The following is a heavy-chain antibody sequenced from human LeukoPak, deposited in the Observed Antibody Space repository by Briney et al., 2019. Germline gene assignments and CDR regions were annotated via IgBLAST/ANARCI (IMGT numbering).Heavy chain of an antibody. J-gene: IGHJ4*02. V-gene: IGHV3-23*01. CDR3: AKGLPRGLPAAEHFDY. CDR1: GFTFSGHA. CDR2: ISAGGSSS. Sequence: PGGSLRLSCAVSGFTFSGHAMSWVRQAPGKGLEWVSSISAGGSSSYYADSVKGRFTISRDNSKNTLYVQMNTLRAEDSALYYCAKGLPRGLPAAEHFDYWGQGTLVTVSP. D-gene: IGHD2-2*01.